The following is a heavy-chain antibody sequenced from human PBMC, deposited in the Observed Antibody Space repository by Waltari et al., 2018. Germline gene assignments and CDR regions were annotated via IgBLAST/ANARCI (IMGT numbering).Heavy chain of an antibody. J-gene: IGHJ4*02. CDR2: INYDGSQK. CDR1: GFPFSRYW. CDR3: AKSRGFEY. Sequence: EGQLVESGGGLVQPGGSLRPSCGASGFPFSRYWMSWVRQTPGKGLEWVANINYDGSQKYYVDSVKGRFTISRDNAKNSVYLQMNSLRVEDTAVYYCAKSRGFEYWGQGSLITVSS. V-gene: IGHV3-7*01. D-gene: IGHD2-2*01.